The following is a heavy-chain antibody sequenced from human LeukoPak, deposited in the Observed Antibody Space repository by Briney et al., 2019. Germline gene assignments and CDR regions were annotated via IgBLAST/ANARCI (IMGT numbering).Heavy chain of an antibody. CDR3: ARGTATFYYYYYMDV. CDR1: GFTVSSNY. V-gene: IGHV3-53*01. J-gene: IGHJ6*03. CDR2: IYSVGST. D-gene: IGHD1-26*01. Sequence: GGSLRLSCAPSGFTVSSNYMSWVRQPPGKGLGWVSVIYSVGSTYYADSVKGRFTISRDNSKNTLYLQMNSLRAEDTAVYYCARGTATFYYYYYMDVWGRGTTVTISS.